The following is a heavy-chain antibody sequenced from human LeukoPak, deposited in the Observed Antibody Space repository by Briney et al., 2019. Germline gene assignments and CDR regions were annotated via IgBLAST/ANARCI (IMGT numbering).Heavy chain of an antibody. J-gene: IGHJ4*02. CDR3: ASGAQALYYYDSSGYHHFNY. V-gene: IGHV3-30*04. CDR1: GFTFSSYA. D-gene: IGHD3-22*01. CDR2: ISYDGSNK. Sequence: PGRSLRLSCAASGFTFSSYAMHWVRQAPGKGLEWVAVISYDGSNKYYADSVKGRFTISRDNSKNTLYLQMNSLRAEDTAVYYCASGAQALYYYDSSGYHHFNYWGQGTLVTVSS.